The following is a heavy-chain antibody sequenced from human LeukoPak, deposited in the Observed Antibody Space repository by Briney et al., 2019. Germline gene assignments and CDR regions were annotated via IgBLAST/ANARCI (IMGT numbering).Heavy chain of an antibody. CDR2: VDGTGGNT. CDR1: GFTFSSYA. J-gene: IGHJ4*02. Sequence: GGSLRLSCEGSGFTFSSYAMSWVRQAPGKGLEWVSAVDGTGGNTYYAASVKGRFTISRDNAKNSLYLQMNSLRVEDTAVYYCLASGGYWGQGTPVTVPS. V-gene: IGHV3-23*01. CDR3: LASGGY. D-gene: IGHD6-25*01.